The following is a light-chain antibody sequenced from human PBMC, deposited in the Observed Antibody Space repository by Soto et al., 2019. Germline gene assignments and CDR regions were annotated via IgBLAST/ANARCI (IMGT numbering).Light chain of an antibody. J-gene: IGKJ2*01. V-gene: IGKV3D-15*01. CDR3: QQYNYWPYP. CDR2: GAS. Sequence: VMTQSLSTLSVSPGDRAALSCMASQPIASNVAWYQQRPGQPPSLLIYGASTRAPDVPDGFTGSGSGTQFTLTISSLHSEDFATYFCQQYNYWPYPFGQGTKV. CDR1: QPIASN.